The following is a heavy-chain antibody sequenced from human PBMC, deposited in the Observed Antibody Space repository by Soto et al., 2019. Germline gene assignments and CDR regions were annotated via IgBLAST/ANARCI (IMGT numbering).Heavy chain of an antibody. V-gene: IGHV4-39*01. Sequence: SETLSLTCTVSGGSISSSSCYWGWIRQPPGKGLEWIGSIYYSGSTYYNPSLKSRVTISVDTSKNQFSLKLSSVTAADTAVYYCARLVVTATNWFDPWGQGTLVTVSS. CDR1: GGSISSSSCY. CDR3: ARLVVTATNWFDP. CDR2: IYYSGST. J-gene: IGHJ5*02. D-gene: IGHD2-21*02.